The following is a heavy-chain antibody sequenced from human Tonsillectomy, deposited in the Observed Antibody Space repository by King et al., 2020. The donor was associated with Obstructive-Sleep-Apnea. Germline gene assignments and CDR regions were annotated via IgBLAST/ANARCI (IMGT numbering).Heavy chain of an antibody. CDR3: AKDIGGAYYYDSSGPTLDY. J-gene: IGHJ4*02. CDR2: ISWDGGST. V-gene: IGHV3-43D*03. Sequence: QLVQSGGVVVQPGGSLRLSCAASGFTFDDYAMHLVLQAPGKGLEWFSLISWDGGSTYYAASVEGRFTISRDNNKNSLYLQRNSLRAEDTALYYCAKDIGGAYYYDSSGPTLDYWGQGTLVTVSS. D-gene: IGHD3-22*01. CDR1: GFTFDDYA.